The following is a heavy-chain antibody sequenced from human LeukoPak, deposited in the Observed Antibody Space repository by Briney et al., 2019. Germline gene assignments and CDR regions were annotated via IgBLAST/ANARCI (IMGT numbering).Heavy chain of an antibody. Sequence: SQTLSLTRTVSGGSISSGDYYWSWIRQPPGKGLEWIGYIYYSGSTYYNPSLKSRVTISVDTSKNQFSLKLSSVTAADTAVYYCAREGSYYWFDPWGQGTLVTVSS. D-gene: IGHD3-10*01. CDR3: AREGSYYWFDP. V-gene: IGHV4-30-4*01. J-gene: IGHJ5*02. CDR2: IYYSGST. CDR1: GGSISSGDYY.